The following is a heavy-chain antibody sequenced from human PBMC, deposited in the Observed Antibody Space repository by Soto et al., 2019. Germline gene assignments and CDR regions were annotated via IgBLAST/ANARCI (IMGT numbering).Heavy chain of an antibody. J-gene: IGHJ4*02. CDR1: GFTFTSYS. Sequence: GGSLRLSCTTSGFTFTSYSMHWVRQAPGKGLEWVATFWYDASSQTYADSVKGRFTLSRDQSRGTVYLLMDSLRTDDTAVYYCVFGSWNQYFFDHWGQESVVTVSS. CDR2: FWYDASSQ. CDR3: VFGSWNQYFFDH. D-gene: IGHD6-13*01. V-gene: IGHV3-33*08.